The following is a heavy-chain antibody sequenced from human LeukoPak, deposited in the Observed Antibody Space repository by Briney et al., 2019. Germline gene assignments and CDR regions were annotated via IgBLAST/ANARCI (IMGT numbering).Heavy chain of an antibody. CDR3: ARPKSPRYCDWSSDAFDI. CDR2: IYPDDSDT. J-gene: IGHJ3*02. CDR1: GYRFTTYW. D-gene: IGHD3-9*01. Sequence: GESLKISCKGSGYRFTTYWIGWVRQMPGKGLEWMGIIYPDDSDTKYSPSLQGQVTISADKSISTAYLQWSSLKASDTAMYYCARPKSPRYCDWSSDAFDIWGQGTMVTVSS. V-gene: IGHV5-51*01.